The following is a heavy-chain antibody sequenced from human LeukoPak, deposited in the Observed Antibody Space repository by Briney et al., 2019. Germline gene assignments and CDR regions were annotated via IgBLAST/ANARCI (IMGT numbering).Heavy chain of an antibody. D-gene: IGHD2-21*02. J-gene: IGHJ4*02. V-gene: IGHV3-48*03. CDR1: GFTFNSYE. Sequence: GGSLRLSCAASGFTFNSYEMNWVRQAPGTGVEWLSWIGFSDRAVYYADSVKGRFTISRDDAENSLYLQMNSLSVDDTAVYYCARESTSSGGDCSIDYWGQGTLVTVSS. CDR3: ARESTSSGGDCSIDY. CDR2: IGFSDRAV.